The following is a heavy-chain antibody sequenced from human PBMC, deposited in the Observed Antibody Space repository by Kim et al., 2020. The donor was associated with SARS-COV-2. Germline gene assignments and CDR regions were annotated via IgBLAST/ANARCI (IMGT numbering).Heavy chain of an antibody. CDR1: GGSVSSGSYY. Sequence: SETLSLTCTVSGGSVSSGSYYWSWIRQPPGKGLEWIGYIYYSGSTNYNPSLKSRVTISVDTSKNQFSLKLSSVTAADTAVYYCASNLAELLEDYFDYWGQGTLVTVSS. D-gene: IGHD1-7*01. CDR2: IYYSGST. CDR3: ASNLAELLEDYFDY. V-gene: IGHV4-61*01. J-gene: IGHJ4*02.